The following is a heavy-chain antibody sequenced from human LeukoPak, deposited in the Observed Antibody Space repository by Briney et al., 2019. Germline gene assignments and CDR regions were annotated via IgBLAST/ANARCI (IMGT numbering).Heavy chain of an antibody. J-gene: IGHJ4*02. D-gene: IGHD4-23*01. CDR3: AREVTPYY. V-gene: IGHV3-23*01. Sequence: GGSLRLSCAASGFTFSDYVMIWVRQAPGKGLEWVSGITASGDSTYYADSVKGRFTMSRDNSKNTVYLQMNSLRVDDTAVYYCAREVTPYYWGQGTLVTVSS. CDR1: GFTFSDYV. CDR2: ITASGDST.